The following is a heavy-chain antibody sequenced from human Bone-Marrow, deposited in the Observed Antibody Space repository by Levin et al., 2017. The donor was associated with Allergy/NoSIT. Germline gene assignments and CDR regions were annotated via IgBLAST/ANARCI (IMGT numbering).Heavy chain of an antibody. Sequence: SETLSLTCTVSGGSISSGDYYWSWIRQPPGKGLEWIGYIYYSGSTYYNPSLKSRVTISVDTSKNQFSLKLSSVTAADTAVYYCARVKVVRGVTHYYYYYGMDVWGQGTTVTVSS. V-gene: IGHV4-30-4*01. CDR3: ARVKVVRGVTHYYYYYGMDV. CDR2: IYYSGST. J-gene: IGHJ6*02. D-gene: IGHD3-10*01. CDR1: GGSISSGDYY.